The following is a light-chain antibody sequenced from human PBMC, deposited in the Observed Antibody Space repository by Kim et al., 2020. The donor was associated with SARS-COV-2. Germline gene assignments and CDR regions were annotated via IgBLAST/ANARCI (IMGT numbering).Light chain of an antibody. CDR2: DVT. CDR1: SSDVGGYNY. Sequence: QSALTQPASVSGSLGQSVTISCTGTSSDVGGYNYVSWFQHHPGKAPNYMIYDVTKRPSGVSSRFPGSKSGNTASLTIFGLRAEDEADYYCSSFTSSRTVVFGGGTQLTVL. V-gene: IGLV2-14*03. CDR3: SSFTSSRTVV. J-gene: IGLJ2*01.